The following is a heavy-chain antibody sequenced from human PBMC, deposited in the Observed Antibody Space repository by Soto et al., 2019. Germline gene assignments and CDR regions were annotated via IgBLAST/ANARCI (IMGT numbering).Heavy chain of an antibody. D-gene: IGHD2-8*01. CDR1: GFTFSSYS. J-gene: IGHJ3*02. V-gene: IGHV3-21*01. Sequence: GGSLRLSCAASGFTFSSYSMNWVRQAPGKGLEWVSSISSSSSYIYYADSVKGRFTISRDNAKNSLYLQMNSLRAEDTAVYYCARDSSGDCTNGVCDAFDIWGQGTMVTVSS. CDR2: ISSSSSYI. CDR3: ARDSSGDCTNGVCDAFDI.